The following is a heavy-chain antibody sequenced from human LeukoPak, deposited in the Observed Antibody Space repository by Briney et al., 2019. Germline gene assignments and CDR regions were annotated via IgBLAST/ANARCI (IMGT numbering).Heavy chain of an antibody. J-gene: IGHJ4*02. CDR2: ISSSSSTI. V-gene: IGHV3-48*01. Sequence: GGSLRLSCAASGFTFSSYSMNWVRQVPGKGLEWVSYISSSSSTIYYADSVKGRFTISRDNAKNSLYLQMNSLRAEDTAVYYCARARPKGYYDSSGEIDYWGQGTLVTVSS. CDR3: ARARPKGYYDSSGEIDY. D-gene: IGHD3-22*01. CDR1: GFTFSSYS.